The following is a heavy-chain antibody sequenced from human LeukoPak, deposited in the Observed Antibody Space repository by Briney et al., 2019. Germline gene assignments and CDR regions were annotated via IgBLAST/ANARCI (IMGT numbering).Heavy chain of an antibody. CDR3: ARGPYCSGATRYSQYFDF. J-gene: IGHJ4*02. D-gene: IGHD2-15*01. CDR1: GYTFTSYG. Sequence: ASVNVSCKASGYTFTSYGISWVRQAPGQGLEWMGWISAYNGNTYYAQKFRGRVTMTTDTSTSTAYMELRSLSPDDTAVYYCARGPYCSGATRYSQYFDFWGQGTLVPVSS. CDR2: ISAYNGNT. V-gene: IGHV1-18*01.